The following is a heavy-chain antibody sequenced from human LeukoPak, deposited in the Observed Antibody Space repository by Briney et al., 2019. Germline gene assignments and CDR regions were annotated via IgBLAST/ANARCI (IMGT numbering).Heavy chain of an antibody. CDR2: IYYSGST. J-gene: IGHJ5*02. CDR1: GGSISSGGYY. CDR3: ARLAVGSSTSGNWFDL. V-gene: IGHV4-31*03. Sequence: PSQTLSLTCTVSGGSISSGGYYWSWLRQHPGKGLEWIGYIYYSGSTYYNPSLKSRVTISVDTSKNQFSLKLSSVTAADTAVYYCARLAVGSSTSGNWFDLWGQGTLVTVSS. D-gene: IGHD2-2*01.